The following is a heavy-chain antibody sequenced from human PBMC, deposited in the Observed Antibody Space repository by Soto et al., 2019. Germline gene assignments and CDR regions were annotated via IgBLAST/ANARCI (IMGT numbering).Heavy chain of an antibody. CDR2: INTDGSST. CDR1: GITFSSFW. CDR3: TREHYGDYLRTFDF. D-gene: IGHD4-17*01. V-gene: IGHV3-74*01. Sequence: LRLSCAVSGITFSSFWMHWFRQVPGKGLVWISRINTDGSSTTYADSVKGRFTISRDNAKNTLYLQMNSLRAEDTAVYYCTREHYGDYLRTFDFWAQGTLVTVSS. J-gene: IGHJ4*02.